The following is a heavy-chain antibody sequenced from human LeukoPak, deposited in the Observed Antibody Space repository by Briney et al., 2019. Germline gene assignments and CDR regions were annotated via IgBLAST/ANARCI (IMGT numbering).Heavy chain of an antibody. V-gene: IGHV4-59*08. Sequence: SDTLAHTCTVAGASINNNFWTWIRQPPGKGLEWMGYIYSSGSANYNPSLKSRVIISGDTSKNQISLNLTSVTAADTAVYFCARHRDYYDTWGHGTLVTVSS. CDR1: GASINNNF. CDR2: IYSSGSA. CDR3: ARHRDYYDT. D-gene: IGHD3-22*01. J-gene: IGHJ4*01.